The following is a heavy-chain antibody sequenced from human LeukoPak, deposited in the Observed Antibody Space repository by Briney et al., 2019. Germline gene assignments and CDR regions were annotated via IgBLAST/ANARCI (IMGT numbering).Heavy chain of an antibody. CDR2: IFGSGGSP. J-gene: IGHJ4*02. CDR1: GVTFGSHA. Sequence: PGGSLRLSCEASGVTFGSHAMYWVRQAPGKGLEWVAGIFGSGGSPHYEDSVKGRFTISRDNSRNTVYLQINSLRDDDTAVYYCGKTTVGYSSGQKPAWPVDFWGQGTLVTVSS. V-gene: IGHV3-23*01. D-gene: IGHD5-18*01. CDR3: GKTTVGYSSGQKPAWPVDF.